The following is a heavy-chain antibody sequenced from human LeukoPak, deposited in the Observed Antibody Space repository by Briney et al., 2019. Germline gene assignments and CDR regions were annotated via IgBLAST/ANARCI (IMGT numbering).Heavy chain of an antibody. D-gene: IGHD3-22*01. CDR3: AKDYDSSGYSFDY. J-gene: IGHJ4*02. CDR1: GFTLSSYA. V-gene: IGHV3-30*02. CDR2: IRYDGSNK. Sequence: GGSLRLSCAASGFTLSSYAMSWVRQAPGKGLEWVAFIRYDGSNKYYADSVKGRFTISRDNSKNTLYLQMNSLRAEDTAVYYCAKDYDSSGYSFDYWGQGTLVTVSS.